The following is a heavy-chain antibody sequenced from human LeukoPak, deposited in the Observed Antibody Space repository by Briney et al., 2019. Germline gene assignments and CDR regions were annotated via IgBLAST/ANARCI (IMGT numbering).Heavy chain of an antibody. CDR2: INPNSGGT. CDR3: ARASIAAAGTGAFDY. V-gene: IGHV1-2*02. J-gene: IGHJ4*02. Sequence: ASVKVSCKASGYTFTGYYMHWVRQAPGQGLEWMGWINPNSGGTNYAQKFQGRVTMTRDTSISTAYMELSRLRSDDTAVYYCARASIAAAGTGAFDYWGQETLVTVSS. D-gene: IGHD6-13*01. CDR1: GYTFTGYY.